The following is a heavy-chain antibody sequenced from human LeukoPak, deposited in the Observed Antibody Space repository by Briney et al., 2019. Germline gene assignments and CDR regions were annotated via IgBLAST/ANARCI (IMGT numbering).Heavy chain of an antibody. Sequence: SGGSLRLSCAASGFTFSSYSMNWVRQAPGKGLEWVSYISSSSSTLYYADSVKGRFTISRDNAKNSLYLQMNSLRGEDTAVYYCARDGIVVVISPFDYWGQGTLVTVSS. CDR3: ARDGIVVVISPFDY. CDR2: ISSSSSTL. D-gene: IGHD3-22*01. V-gene: IGHV3-48*04. CDR1: GFTFSSYS. J-gene: IGHJ4*02.